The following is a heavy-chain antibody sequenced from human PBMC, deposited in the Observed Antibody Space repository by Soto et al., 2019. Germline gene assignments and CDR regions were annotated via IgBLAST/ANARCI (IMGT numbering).Heavy chain of an antibody. CDR1: GFTFSSYW. CDR2: IKQDGSEK. V-gene: IGHV3-7*05. J-gene: IGHJ6*02. D-gene: IGHD6-13*01. Sequence: GGSLRLSCAASGFTFSSYWMSWVRQAPGKGLEWVANIKQDGSEKYYVDSVKGRFTISRDNAKNSLYLQMNSLRAEDTAVYYCARVDSSSWYGVSLTYYYYGMDVWGQGTTVTAP. CDR3: ARVDSSSWYGVSLTYYYYGMDV.